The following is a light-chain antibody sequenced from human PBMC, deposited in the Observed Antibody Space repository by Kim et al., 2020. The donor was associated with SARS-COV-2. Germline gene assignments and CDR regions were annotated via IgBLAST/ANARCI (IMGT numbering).Light chain of an antibody. CDR1: ISNTGSGYY. CDR3: QSYDTSLSVWV. CDR2: ATK. J-gene: IGLJ3*02. V-gene: IGLV1-40*01. Sequence: RLTIACPGRISNTGSGYYVPWSQQLPATAPQLIIFATKNRPSGGPDRFSGSKSGTSASLAITGLQAEDESDYFCQSYDTSLSVWVFGGGTKVTVL.